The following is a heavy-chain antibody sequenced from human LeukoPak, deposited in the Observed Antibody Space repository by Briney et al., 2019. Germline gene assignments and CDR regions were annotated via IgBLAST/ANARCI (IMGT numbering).Heavy chain of an antibody. CDR2: IIPIFGTA. Sequence: ASVKVSCKASGGTFSSYAISWVRQAPGQGLEWMGGIIPIFGTANYAQKFQGRATITTDESTSTAYMELSSLRSEDTAVYYCARDGPRKYYYDSSGYFDYWGQGTLVTVSS. V-gene: IGHV1-69*05. CDR3: ARDGPRKYYYDSSGYFDY. J-gene: IGHJ4*02. CDR1: GGTFSSYA. D-gene: IGHD3-22*01.